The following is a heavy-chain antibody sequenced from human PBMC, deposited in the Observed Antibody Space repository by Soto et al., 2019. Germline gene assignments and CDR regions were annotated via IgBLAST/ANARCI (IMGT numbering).Heavy chain of an antibody. CDR1: GFTFGAYA. CDR3: AKDQYGSGDYGRFDF. Sequence: GGSLRLSCAASGFTFGAYAMNWVRQAPGKGLEWVSSISTRGETTYYADSVKGRFTISRDNSYNTLFLQMDSLRVDDAAIYYCAKDQYGSGDYGRFDFWGQGSLVTVSS. V-gene: IGHV3-23*01. D-gene: IGHD4-17*01. J-gene: IGHJ4*02. CDR2: ISTRGETT.